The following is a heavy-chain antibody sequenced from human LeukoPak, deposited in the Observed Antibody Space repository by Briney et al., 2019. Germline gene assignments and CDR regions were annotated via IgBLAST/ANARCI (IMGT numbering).Heavy chain of an antibody. CDR2: ISQSGNT. V-gene: IGHV4-38-2*02. Sequence: SETLSLTCTVSGYSISSGYDWGWMRPAPGKGLEWLGSISQSGNTYNNLSLKSRVTLSVDTSKNQVSLKLTSVSAADTAVYYCASGLGYGDYAFDFWGQGTLVTVSS. CDR3: ASGLGYGDYAFDF. D-gene: IGHD4-17*01. CDR1: GYSISSGYD. J-gene: IGHJ4*02.